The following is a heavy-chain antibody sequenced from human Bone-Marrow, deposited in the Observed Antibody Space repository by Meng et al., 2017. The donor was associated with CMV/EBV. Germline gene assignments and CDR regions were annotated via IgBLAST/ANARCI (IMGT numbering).Heavy chain of an antibody. V-gene: IGHV2-5*02. Sequence: QITLKESGPTLVKPPQTLTLTCTFSGFSLSTSGVGVGWIRQPPGKALEWLALIYWDDDKRYSPSLKSRLTITKDTSKNQVVLTMTNMDPVDTATYYCAHSLQMWQLGAWFDPLGQGPLGTVDS. CDR2: IYWDDDK. J-gene: IGHJ5*02. CDR3: AHSLQMWQLGAWFDP. CDR1: GFSLSTSGVG. D-gene: IGHD6-6*01.